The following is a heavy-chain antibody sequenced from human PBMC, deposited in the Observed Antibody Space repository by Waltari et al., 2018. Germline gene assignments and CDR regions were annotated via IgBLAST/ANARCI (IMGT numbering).Heavy chain of an antibody. CDR3: ARGGKQLVYFDY. D-gene: IGHD6-13*01. Sequence: QVQLVESGGGVVQPGRSLRLSCAASGFTFSSYAMHWVRQAPGKGLEGVAVISYEGSNKYYADSVKGRFTISRDNSKNTRYLQMNSLRAEDTAVYYCARGGKQLVYFDYWGQGTLVTVSS. CDR2: ISYEGSNK. CDR1: GFTFSSYA. J-gene: IGHJ4*02. V-gene: IGHV3-30*01.